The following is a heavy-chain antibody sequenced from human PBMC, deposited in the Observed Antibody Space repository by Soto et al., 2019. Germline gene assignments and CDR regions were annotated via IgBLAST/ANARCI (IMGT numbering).Heavy chain of an antibody. J-gene: IGHJ5*02. CDR1: GYTFTSYG. CDR2: INAANGDT. CDR3: VRIHVSATGIDWFDP. D-gene: IGHD6-13*01. V-gene: IGHV1-3*01. Sequence: GASVKVSCKASGYTFTSYGIHWVRQAPGQRLEWMGWINAANGDTKYSPKFQGRVTITRDTSASTAYMELSSLRSEDTAVYYCVRIHVSATGIDWFDPWGQGTLVTVSS.